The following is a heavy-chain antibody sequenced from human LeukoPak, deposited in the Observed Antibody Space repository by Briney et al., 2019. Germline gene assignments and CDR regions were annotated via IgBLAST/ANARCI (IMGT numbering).Heavy chain of an antibody. Sequence: SETLSLTCTVSGGSISSGGYYWSWIRQPPGKGLEWIGYIYHSGSTYYNPSLKSRVTISVDTSKNQFSLKLSPVTAADTAVYYCARGTAMRFDPWGQGTLVTVSS. D-gene: IGHD4-17*01. CDR3: ARGTAMRFDP. CDR2: IYHSGST. J-gene: IGHJ5*02. CDR1: GGSISSGGYY. V-gene: IGHV4-61*08.